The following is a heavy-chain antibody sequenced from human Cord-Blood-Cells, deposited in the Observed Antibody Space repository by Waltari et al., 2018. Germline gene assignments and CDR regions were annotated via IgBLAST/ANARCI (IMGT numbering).Heavy chain of an antibody. CDR2: IKQDGSEK. J-gene: IGHJ5*02. Sequence: EVQLVESGGGLVQPGGSLRLSCAASGFTFSSHWMSWVRRAPGKGLEWVANIKQDGSEKYYVDSVKGRFTISRDNAKNSLYLQMNSLRAEDTAVYYCAREGSSSWYWFDPWGQGTLVTVSS. CDR1: GFTFSSHW. V-gene: IGHV3-7*01. D-gene: IGHD6-13*01. CDR3: AREGSSSWYWFDP.